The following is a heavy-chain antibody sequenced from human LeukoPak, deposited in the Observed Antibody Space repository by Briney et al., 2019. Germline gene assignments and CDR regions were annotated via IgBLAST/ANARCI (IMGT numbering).Heavy chain of an antibody. J-gene: IGHJ1*01. CDR3: ARAYGGNSQYFQH. CDR2: IHHSGST. CDR1: GYSISSGYH. D-gene: IGHD4-23*01. Sequence: PSETLSLTCTVSGYSISSGYHWGWIRQPPGKGLEWIGSIHHSGSTNYNPSLKSRVTISLDTSKNQFSLKLSSVTAADTAVYYCARAYGGNSQYFQHWGQGTLVTVSS. V-gene: IGHV4-38-2*02.